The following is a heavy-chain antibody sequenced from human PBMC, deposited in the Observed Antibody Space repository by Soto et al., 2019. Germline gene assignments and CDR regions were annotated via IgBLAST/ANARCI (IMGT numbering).Heavy chain of an antibody. Sequence: SETLSLTCAVYGGSFSGYYWSWIRQPPGKGLEWIGEINHSGSTNYNPSLKSRVTISVDTSKNQFSLKLSSVTAADTAVYYCARCLGHYDILTGYSGDAFDIWGQGTMVTVSS. J-gene: IGHJ3*02. CDR2: INHSGST. D-gene: IGHD3-9*01. CDR1: GGSFSGYY. V-gene: IGHV4-34*01. CDR3: ARCLGHYDILTGYSGDAFDI.